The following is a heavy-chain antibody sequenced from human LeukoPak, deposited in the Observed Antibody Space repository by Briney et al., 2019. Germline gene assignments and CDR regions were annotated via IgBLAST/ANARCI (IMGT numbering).Heavy chain of an antibody. D-gene: IGHD3-3*02. CDR2: ISGSGCTT. Sequence: VGSLRLSCAASGFTFRDCAMTWVRQAPGKGLEWVSTISGSGCTTYYGDSVKGRFTISRDNSKNTVYMQMNSLRAEDTAVYYCAKSQGISSLRNFDYWGQGTLVTDSS. CDR3: AKSQGISSLRNFDY. J-gene: IGHJ4*02. V-gene: IGHV3-23*01. CDR1: GFTFRDCA.